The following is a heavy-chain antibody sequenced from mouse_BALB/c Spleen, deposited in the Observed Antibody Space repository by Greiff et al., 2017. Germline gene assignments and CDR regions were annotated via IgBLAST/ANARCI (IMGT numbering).Heavy chain of an antibody. Sequence: EVQLVESGGGLVQPGGSRKLSCAASGFTFSSFGMHWVRQAPEKGLEWVAYISSGISTIYYADTVKGRFTISRDNPKNTLFLQMTSLRSEDTAMYYCARKKYGNYHYAMDYWGQGTSVTVSS. D-gene: IGHD2-10*02. J-gene: IGHJ4*01. CDR1: GFTFSSFG. CDR3: ARKKYGNYHYAMDY. CDR2: ISSGISTI. V-gene: IGHV5-17*02.